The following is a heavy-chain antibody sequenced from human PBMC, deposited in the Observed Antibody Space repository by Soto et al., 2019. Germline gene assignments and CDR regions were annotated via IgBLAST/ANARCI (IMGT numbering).Heavy chain of an antibody. Sequence: QVQLMQSGAEVKKPGASVKVSCKASGYTFTNYYMHWVRQAPGQGLEWMGIINPSGGSTSYAPKFQGRATMTRDPSTSTVYMELSSLRSEDTAVYYCARGGTYYYDFDLWGRGTLVTVSS. CDR3: ARGGTYYYDFDL. V-gene: IGHV1-46*03. J-gene: IGHJ2*01. CDR1: GYTFTNYY. D-gene: IGHD3-10*01. CDR2: INPSGGST.